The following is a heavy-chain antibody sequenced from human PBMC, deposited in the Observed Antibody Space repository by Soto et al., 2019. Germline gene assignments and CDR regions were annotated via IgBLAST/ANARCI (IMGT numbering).Heavy chain of an antibody. CDR3: ARSAVLGGYNTLDY. J-gene: IGHJ4*01. CDR1: GGSISSYY. CDR2: IYYSGST. V-gene: IGHV4-59*01. D-gene: IGHD5-18*01. Sequence: PSETLSLTCTVSGGSISSYYWSWIRQPPGKGLEWIGYIYYSGSTNYNPSLKSRVTISVDTSKNQFSLKLSSVTAADTAVYYCARSAVLGGYNTLDYWGKGTLVTVSS.